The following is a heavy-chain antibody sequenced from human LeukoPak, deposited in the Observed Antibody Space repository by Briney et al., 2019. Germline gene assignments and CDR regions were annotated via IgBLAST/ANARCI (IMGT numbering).Heavy chain of an antibody. J-gene: IGHJ3*02. CDR2: ISSSGSTI. D-gene: IGHD2-21*02. Sequence: KPGGSLRLSCAASGFTFSDYYMSWIRQAPGKGLEWVSYISSSGSTIYYADSVKGRFTISRDNAKNSLYLQMNSLRAEDTAVYYCARFPCGGDCSRDVAFDIWGQGTMVTVSS. CDR1: GFTFSDYY. V-gene: IGHV3-11*04. CDR3: ARFPCGGDCSRDVAFDI.